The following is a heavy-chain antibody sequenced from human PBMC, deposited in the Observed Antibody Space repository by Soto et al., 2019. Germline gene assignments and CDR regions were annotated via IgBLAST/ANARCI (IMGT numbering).Heavy chain of an antibody. CDR2: IYTSGST. Sequence: QVQLQESGPGLVKPSETLSLTCTVSGGSISSYYWSWIRQPAGKGLEWIGRIYTSGSTNYNPSLKSRVTMSVDTSKNQFFLKLKSVTAADTAVYYCARSRIVGASGGYFDYWGQGTLVTVSS. V-gene: IGHV4-4*07. J-gene: IGHJ4*02. CDR1: GGSISSYY. D-gene: IGHD1-26*01. CDR3: ARSRIVGASGGYFDY.